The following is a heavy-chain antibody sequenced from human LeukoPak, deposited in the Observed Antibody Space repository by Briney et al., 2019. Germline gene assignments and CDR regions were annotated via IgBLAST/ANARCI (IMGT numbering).Heavy chain of an antibody. J-gene: IGHJ6*02. CDR3: ATGGITMVREVPPYYYYGMDV. V-gene: IGHV1-2*02. CDR1: GYTFTGYY. D-gene: IGHD3-10*01. CDR2: INPNSGGT. Sequence: ASVKVSCKASGYTFTGYYMHWVRQAPGQGLEWMGWINPNSGGTNYAQKFQGRVTMTRDTSISTAYMELSRLRSDDTAVYYCATGGITMVREVPPYYYYGMDVWGQGTTVTVSS.